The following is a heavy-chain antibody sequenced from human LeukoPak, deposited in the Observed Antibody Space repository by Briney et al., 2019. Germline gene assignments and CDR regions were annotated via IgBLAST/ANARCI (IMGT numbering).Heavy chain of an antibody. CDR1: GFTLSDYY. CDR3: ARVTLTSANFDY. Sequence: GGSLRLSCAASGFTLSDYYMSWIRQAPGKGLEWVSYISSSGSTIYYADSVKGRFTISRDNANNSLYLQMNSLRVEDTAVYYCARVTLTSANFDYWGQGTLVTVSS. V-gene: IGHV3-11*01. J-gene: IGHJ4*02. CDR2: ISSSGSTI.